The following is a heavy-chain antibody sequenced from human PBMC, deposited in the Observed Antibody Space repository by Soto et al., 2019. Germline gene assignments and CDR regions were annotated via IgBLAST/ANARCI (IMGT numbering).Heavy chain of an antibody. CDR2: IIPIFGTA. Sequence: GASVKVSCKASGGTFSSYAISGVRQAPGPGLEWMGGIIPIFGTANYAQKFQGRVTITADESTSTAYMELSSLRSEDTAVYYCASGRSGPPFDYWGQGTLVTVSS. CDR1: GGTFSSYA. J-gene: IGHJ4*02. D-gene: IGHD6-19*01. CDR3: ASGRSGPPFDY. V-gene: IGHV1-69*13.